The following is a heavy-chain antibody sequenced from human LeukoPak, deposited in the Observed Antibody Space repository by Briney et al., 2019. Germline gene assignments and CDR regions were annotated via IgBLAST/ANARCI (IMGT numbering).Heavy chain of an antibody. J-gene: IGHJ3*02. V-gene: IGHV1-2*02. Sequence: GASVKVSCKASGYTFTGYYMHWVRQAPGQGLEWMGWINPNSGGTNYAQKFQGRVTMTRDTSISTAYMELSRLRSDDTAVYYCARPPGAIMITFGGVKGAFDIWGQGTMVTVSS. D-gene: IGHD3-16*01. CDR3: ARPPGAIMITFGGVKGAFDI. CDR2: INPNSGGT. CDR1: GYTFTGYY.